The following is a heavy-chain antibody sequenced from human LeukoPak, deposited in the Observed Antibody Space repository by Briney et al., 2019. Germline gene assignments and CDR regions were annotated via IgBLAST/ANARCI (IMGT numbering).Heavy chain of an antibody. Sequence: PSQTLSLTCTVSGGSISSGDYYWSWIRQPPGKGLEWIGYIYYSGSTNYNPSLKSRVTISVDTSKNQFSLKLSSVTAADTAVYYCARDPGYSSGYYLPGVYFDYWGQGTLVTVSS. CDR1: GGSISSGDYY. J-gene: IGHJ4*02. CDR3: ARDPGYSSGYYLPGVYFDY. D-gene: IGHD3-22*01. V-gene: IGHV4-30-4*01. CDR2: IYYSGST.